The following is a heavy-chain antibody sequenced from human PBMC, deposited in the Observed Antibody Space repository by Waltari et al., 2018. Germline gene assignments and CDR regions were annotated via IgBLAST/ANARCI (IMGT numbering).Heavy chain of an antibody. CDR1: GGPFSSYA. J-gene: IGHJ4*02. CDR3: ARDAYSSSSLSPYYFDY. CDR2: IIPIFGTA. Sequence: QVQLVQSGAEVKKPGSSVKVSCKASGGPFSSYAISWVRQAPGQGLEWMGGIIPIFGTANYAQKFQGRVTITTDESTSTAYMELSSLRSEDTAVYYCARDAYSSSSLSPYYFDYWGQGTLVTVSS. V-gene: IGHV1-69*05. D-gene: IGHD6-13*01.